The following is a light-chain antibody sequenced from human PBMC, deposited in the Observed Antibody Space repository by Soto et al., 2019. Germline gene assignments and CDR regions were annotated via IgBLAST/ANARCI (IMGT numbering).Light chain of an antibody. J-gene: IGLJ1*01. CDR1: SSDIGADYH. Sequence: QSVLTQTPSVSGAPGQRVTISCTGSSSDIGADYHVHWYQQLPGTAPKLLIFGDSNRPSGVPDRFSGSKSGTSASLAITGLQAADEADYYCQSSDSRLSGSDVFGTGTKVTVL. V-gene: IGLV1-40*01. CDR2: GDS. CDR3: QSSDSRLSGSDV.